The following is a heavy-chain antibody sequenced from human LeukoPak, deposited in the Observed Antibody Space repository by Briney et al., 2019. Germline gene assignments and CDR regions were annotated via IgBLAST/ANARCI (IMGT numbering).Heavy chain of an antibody. D-gene: IGHD3-22*01. J-gene: IGHJ3*02. V-gene: IGHV4-34*01. Sequence: PSETLSLTCAVYGGSFSGYYWSWIRQPPGKGLEWIGEINHSGSTNYNPSLKSRVTISVDTSKNQFSLKLSSVTAADTAVYYCARIKWLWGAFDIWGQGTMVTVSS. CDR3: ARIKWLWGAFDI. CDR1: GGSFSGYY. CDR2: INHSGST.